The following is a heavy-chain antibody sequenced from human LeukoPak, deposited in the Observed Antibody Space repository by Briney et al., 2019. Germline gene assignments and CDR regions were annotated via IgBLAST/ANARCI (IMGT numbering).Heavy chain of an antibody. Sequence: PSETLSLTCTVSGGSISSYYWSWIRQPPGKGLEWIGDIYYSGSTNYNPSLRSRVTISVDTSKNQFSLKLSSVTAADTAVYYCARAHCSSTSCYSYYYYGMDVWGQGTTVTVSS. D-gene: IGHD2-2*01. CDR2: IYYSGST. CDR3: ARAHCSSTSCYSYYYYGMDV. J-gene: IGHJ6*02. V-gene: IGHV4-59*01. CDR1: GGSISSYY.